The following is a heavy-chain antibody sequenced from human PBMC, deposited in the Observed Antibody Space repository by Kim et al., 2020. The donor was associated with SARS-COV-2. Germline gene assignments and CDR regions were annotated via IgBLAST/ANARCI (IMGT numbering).Heavy chain of an antibody. V-gene: IGHV4-59*08. D-gene: IGHD4-17*01. CDR3: ARHAYGDYSYYFDY. Sequence: PPLKSRVTISVDTSKTQFSLKLSSVTAADTAVYYCARHAYGDYSYYFDYWGQGTLVTVSS. J-gene: IGHJ4*02.